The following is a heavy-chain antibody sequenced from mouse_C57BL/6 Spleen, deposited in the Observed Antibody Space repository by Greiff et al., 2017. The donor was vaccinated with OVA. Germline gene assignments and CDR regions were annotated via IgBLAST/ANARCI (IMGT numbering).Heavy chain of an antibody. J-gene: IGHJ3*01. CDR2: INPRSGYT. V-gene: IGHV1-7*01. Sequence: VQLQQSGAELAKPGASVKLSCKASGYTFTSYWMHWVKQRPGQGLEWIGYINPRSGYTKYNEKFKGKATLTADKSSSTAYMQLSSLTYEDSAVXDCARGAGLERTWLAYWGQGTLVTVSA. CDR3: ARGAGLERTWLAY. D-gene: IGHD3-3*01. CDR1: GYTFTSYW.